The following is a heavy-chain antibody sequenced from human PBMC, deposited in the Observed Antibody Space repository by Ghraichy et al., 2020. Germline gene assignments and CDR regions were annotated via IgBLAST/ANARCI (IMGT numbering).Heavy chain of an antibody. D-gene: IGHD3-3*01. CDR3: ARAHLEDSGPFDL. CDR1: GFTFSSYA. V-gene: IGHV3-30*04. J-gene: IGHJ2*01. CDR2: ISYDGSNK. Sequence: GGSLRLSCAASGFTFSSYAMHWVRQAPGKGLEWVAVISYDGSNKYYADSVKGRFTISRDNSKNTLYLQMNSLRAEDTAVYYCARAHLEDSGPFDLWGRGTLVTVSS.